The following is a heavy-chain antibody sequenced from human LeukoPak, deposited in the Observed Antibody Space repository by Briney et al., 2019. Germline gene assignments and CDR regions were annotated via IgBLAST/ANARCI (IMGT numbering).Heavy chain of an antibody. CDR3: ARDEYSGSSDY. J-gene: IGHJ4*02. V-gene: IGHV4-59*01. CDR2: VFYGGST. Sequence: PSETLSLTCTVSDASINSYYWSWIRQPPGKGLEWIGYVFYGGSTDSNPSLKSRVTISLDTSSNQISLKLSSVTAADTAVYYCARDEYSGSSDYWGRGTLVTVSS. CDR1: DASINSYY. D-gene: IGHD1-26*01.